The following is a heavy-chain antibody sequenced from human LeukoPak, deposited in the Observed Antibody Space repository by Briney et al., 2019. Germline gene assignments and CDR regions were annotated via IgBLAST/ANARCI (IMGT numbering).Heavy chain of an antibody. J-gene: IGHJ5*02. CDR1: GYNFIDYY. Sequence: ASVKVSCKTSGYNFIDYYVYWVRQAPGQRLEWMGWINPNGGGTNYAQKLQGRVTMTTDTSTSTAYMELRSLRSDDTAVYYCARDRDWVPGLSDPWGQGTLVTVSS. CDR3: ARDRDWVPGLSDP. CDR2: INPNGGGT. V-gene: IGHV1-2*02. D-gene: IGHD3/OR15-3a*01.